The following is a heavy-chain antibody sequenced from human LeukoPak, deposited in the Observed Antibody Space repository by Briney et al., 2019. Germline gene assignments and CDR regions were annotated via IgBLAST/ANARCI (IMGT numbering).Heavy chain of an antibody. CDR3: ARTGWSGNYTRYFDY. CDR2: IYYSGST. J-gene: IGHJ4*02. CDR1: GGSISSSNDY. Sequence: SETLSLTCTVSGGSISSSNDYWGWIRQPPGKGLEWIGTIYYSGSTYYNPSLKSRVTISVDTSKNQFSLKLRSVTAADTAIYYCARTGWSGNYTRYFDYWGQGTLVTVSS. D-gene: IGHD1-26*01. V-gene: IGHV4-39*07.